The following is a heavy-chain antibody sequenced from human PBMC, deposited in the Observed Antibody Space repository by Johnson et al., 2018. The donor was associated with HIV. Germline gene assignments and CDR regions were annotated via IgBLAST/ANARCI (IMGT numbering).Heavy chain of an antibody. Sequence: EVQLVESGGGLVLPGGSLRLSCAASGVTVNSHYMSWVRQAPGKGLEWVSVIYSGGSTNYADSVKGRFTISRENAKNSLYLQMNSLRAEDTAVYYCARGTLAAFDIWGQGTMVTVSS. CDR1: GVTVNSHY. J-gene: IGHJ3*02. D-gene: IGHD2-2*01. CDR3: ARGTLAAFDI. CDR2: IYSGGST. V-gene: IGHV3-66*01.